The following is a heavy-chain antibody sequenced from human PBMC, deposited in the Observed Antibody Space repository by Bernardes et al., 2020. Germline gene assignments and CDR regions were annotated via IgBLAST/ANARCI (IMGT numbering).Heavy chain of an antibody. CDR1: GFTFSNFA. Sequence: GGSLRLSCAASGFTFSNFAMNWVRQAPGKGLEWISYISSSSSSINYADSVKGRFTIYRDNAKNSLYLQMNSLRAEDTAVYYCAYEYSSSPRSFDYWGQGTLVSVSS. J-gene: IGHJ4*02. CDR3: AYEYSSSPRSFDY. D-gene: IGHD6-6*01. V-gene: IGHV3-48*01. CDR2: ISSSSSSI.